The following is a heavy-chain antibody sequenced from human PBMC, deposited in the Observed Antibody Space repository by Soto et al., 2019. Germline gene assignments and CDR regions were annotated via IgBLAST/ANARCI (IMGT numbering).Heavy chain of an antibody. CDR1: GGSISSHY. CDR2: VYHSGKT. Sequence: QVQLQESGPGLVKPSETLSLTCTVSGGSISSHYWSWIRQPPGKGLELLGYVYHSGKTDSNPSLKSRVTISMDTSKNQISLSLTSVTAADTAVYYCARPRGTTPAVWYFDLWGRGTLVTVSS. D-gene: IGHD1-26*01. J-gene: IGHJ2*01. V-gene: IGHV4-59*08. CDR3: ARPRGTTPAVWYFDL.